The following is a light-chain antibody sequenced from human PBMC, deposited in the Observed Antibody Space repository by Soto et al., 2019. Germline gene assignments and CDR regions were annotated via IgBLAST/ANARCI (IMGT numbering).Light chain of an antibody. Sequence: EIVLTQSPGTLSLSPGERATLSCRASQSVSSSYLAWYQQKPGLAPRLLIYGASSRATGIPDRFSGSGSGTGFTFTISRLEPEDFAVYYCQQYGSSPPYTFGQGTKLEIK. CDR1: QSVSSSY. V-gene: IGKV3-20*01. CDR3: QQYGSSPPYT. CDR2: GAS. J-gene: IGKJ2*01.